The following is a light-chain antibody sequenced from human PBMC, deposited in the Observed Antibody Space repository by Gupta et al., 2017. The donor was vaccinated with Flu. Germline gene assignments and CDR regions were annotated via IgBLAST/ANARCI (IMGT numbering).Light chain of an antibody. Sequence: QSALTQTPSASGSPGQSVSISCTGASSDVGGYNYVSWYQQHPGKALKLMIYEVSKRPSGVPDRFSGSKSGNTASLTVSGLQAEDEADYYCSSYAGSNNWVFGGGTKLTVL. V-gene: IGLV2-8*01. CDR1: SSDVGGYNY. CDR3: SSYAGSNNWV. J-gene: IGLJ3*02. CDR2: EVS.